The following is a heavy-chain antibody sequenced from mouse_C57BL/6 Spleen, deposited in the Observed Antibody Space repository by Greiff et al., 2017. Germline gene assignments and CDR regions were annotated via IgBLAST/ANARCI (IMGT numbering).Heavy chain of an antibody. D-gene: IGHD3-2*02. V-gene: IGHV5-4*03. CDR3: ARGVDSSHYYAMDY. J-gene: IGHJ4*01. CDR2: ISAGGGYT. CDR1: GFTFSSYA. Sequence: EVKLVESGGGLVKPGGSLKLSCAASGFTFSSYAMSWVRQTPEKRLEWVATISAGGGYTYYPDNVKGRFTISRDNAKNNLYLQLSHLKSEDTAMYYCARGVDSSHYYAMDYWGQGTSVTVSS.